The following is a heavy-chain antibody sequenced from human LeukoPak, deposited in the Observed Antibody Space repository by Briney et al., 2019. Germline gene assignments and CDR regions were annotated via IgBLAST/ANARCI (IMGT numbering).Heavy chain of an antibody. CDR1: GGSISSYY. D-gene: IGHD1-26*01. V-gene: IGHV4-4*07. J-gene: IGHJ4*02. Sequence: SETLSLACTVSGGSISSYYWSWIRQPAGEGLEWIGRIYSSGSTNYNPSLKSRVTLSVATSKNRFSLKLSSVTAADTAVYYCARMYSGTYGGIDNWGQGILVTVSS. CDR3: ARMYSGTYGGIDN. CDR2: IYSSGST.